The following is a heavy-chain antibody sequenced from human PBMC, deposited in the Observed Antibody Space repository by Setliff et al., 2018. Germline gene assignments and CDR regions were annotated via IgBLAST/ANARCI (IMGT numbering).Heavy chain of an antibody. D-gene: IGHD2-8*02. CDR2: INQSGST. CDR3: TVYNTGSSKDHY. V-gene: IGHV4-34*01. CDR1: GGSFSAYY. Sequence: SETLSLTCAVYGGSFSAYYWRWIRQAPGKGLEWIGEINQSGSTNYNPSLKSRVTMSVDASKKQFSLKLTSVTAADTAVYYCTVYNTGSSKDHYWGQGTPVTVSS. J-gene: IGHJ4*02.